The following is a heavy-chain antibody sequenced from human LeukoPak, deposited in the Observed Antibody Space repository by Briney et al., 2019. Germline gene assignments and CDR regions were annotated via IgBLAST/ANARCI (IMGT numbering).Heavy chain of an antibody. D-gene: IGHD2-15*01. CDR2: IKQDGSEK. CDR3: ARDGYCSGGSCYSEGGIDY. J-gene: IGHJ4*02. V-gene: IGHV3-7*01. CDR1: GFTFSDYY. Sequence: GGSLRLSCAASGFTFSDYYMSWIRQAPGKGLEWVANIKQDGSEKYYVDSVKGRFTISRDNAKNSLYLQMNSLRAEDTAVYYCARDGYCSGGSCYSEGGIDYWGQGTLVTVSS.